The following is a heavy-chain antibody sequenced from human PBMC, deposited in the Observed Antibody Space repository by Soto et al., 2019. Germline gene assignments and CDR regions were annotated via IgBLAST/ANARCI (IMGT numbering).Heavy chain of an antibody. D-gene: IGHD1-1*01. CDR2: IKSKTDGGTT. CDR1: GFTFTNSW. V-gene: IGHV3-15*01. J-gene: IGHJ4*02. CDR3: TANWNY. Sequence: NPGGSLRLSCTASGFTFTNSWLSWVRQAPGKGLEWVGRIKSKTDGGTTDYGAPVKGRFTISRDDSKTTLYLQMNSLKTEDTAVYFCTANWNYWGQGSRVTVSS.